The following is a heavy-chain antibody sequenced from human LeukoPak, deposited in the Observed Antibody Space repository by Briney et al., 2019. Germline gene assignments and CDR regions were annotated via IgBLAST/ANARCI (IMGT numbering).Heavy chain of an antibody. CDR1: GFSFSNYA. CDR2: VSGSGGST. J-gene: IGHJ4*02. CDR3: ATVFYSGSDTSDH. Sequence: GGSLRLSCVASGFSFSNYAMSWVRQAPGRGLEWVSAVSGSGGSTYSADSVKGRFTISRDNSKNTLFLQMSSLGAEDTAVYYCATVFYSGSDTSDHWGQGTLVTVSS. V-gene: IGHV3-23*01. D-gene: IGHD5-12*01.